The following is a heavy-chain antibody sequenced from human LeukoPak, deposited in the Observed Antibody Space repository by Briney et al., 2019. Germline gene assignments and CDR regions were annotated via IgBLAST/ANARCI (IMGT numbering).Heavy chain of an antibody. CDR2: IWYDGSNK. J-gene: IGHJ6*03. Sequence: GSLRLSCAASGFTFSSYGMHWVRQAPGKGLEWVAVIWYDGSNKYYADSVKGRFTISRDNSKNTLYLQMNSLRAEDTAVYYCARAPAPEMATIEDYMDVWGKGTTVTVSS. D-gene: IGHD5-24*01. CDR3: ARAPAPEMATIEDYMDV. CDR1: GFTFSSYG. V-gene: IGHV3-33*01.